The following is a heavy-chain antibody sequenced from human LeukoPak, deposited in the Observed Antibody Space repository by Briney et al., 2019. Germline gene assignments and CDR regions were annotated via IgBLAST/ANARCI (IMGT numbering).Heavy chain of an antibody. D-gene: IGHD2-15*01. Sequence: GSSVKVSCKASGGTFSSYAISWVRQAPGQGLEWMGGIIPIFGTANYAQKFQGRVTITADKSTSTAYMELSSLRSEDTAVYYCARVARGYCSGGSCYSGWFDPWGQGTLVTASS. V-gene: IGHV1-69*06. CDR3: ARVARGYCSGGSCYSGWFDP. CDR1: GGTFSSYA. CDR2: IIPIFGTA. J-gene: IGHJ5*02.